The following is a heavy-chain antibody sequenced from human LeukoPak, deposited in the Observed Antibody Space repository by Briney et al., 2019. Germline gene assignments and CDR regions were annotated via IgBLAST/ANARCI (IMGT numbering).Heavy chain of an antibody. D-gene: IGHD3-3*01. Sequence: GGSLRLSCAASGFTFSSYNMNWVRQAPGKGLAWVSSITSGSSYIYYADSVKGRFTISRDNAKNSLFLQMNSLRAEDTAVYYCAKTAEHYDFWSGYFGYYYYYMDVWGKGTTVTVSS. CDR2: ITSGSSYI. V-gene: IGHV3-21*04. CDR1: GFTFSSYN. J-gene: IGHJ6*03. CDR3: AKTAEHYDFWSGYFGYYYYYMDV.